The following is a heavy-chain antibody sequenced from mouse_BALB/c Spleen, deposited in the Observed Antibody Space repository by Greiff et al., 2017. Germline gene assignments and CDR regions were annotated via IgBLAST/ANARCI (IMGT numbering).Heavy chain of an antibody. V-gene: IGHV1-4*02. CDR3: ARQGYYGSSKYY. CDR1: GYTFTSYT. J-gene: IGHJ2*01. D-gene: IGHD1-1*01. CDR2: INPSSGYT. Sequence: VQLQQSAAELARPGASVKMSCKASGYTFTSYTMHWVKQRPGQGLEWIGYINPSSGYTEYNQKFKDKTTLTADKSSSTAYMQLSSLTSEDSAVYYCARQGYYGSSKYYWGQGTTLTVSS.